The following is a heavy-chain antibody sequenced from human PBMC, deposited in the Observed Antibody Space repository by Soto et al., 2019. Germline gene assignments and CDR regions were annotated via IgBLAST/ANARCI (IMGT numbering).Heavy chain of an antibody. Sequence: QITLKESGPTLVRPTQTLTLTCTFSGFSLSSSGVGVGWIRQPPGKGLEWLALIYWDDDKRYSPSLESRLTIPKDNSKNQVVLTLTKLDTVDTATYYCARGGWTTYYSPFFDYWGQGTLVTVSS. CDR3: ARGGWTTYYSPFFDY. CDR2: IYWDDDK. J-gene: IGHJ4*02. CDR1: GFSLSSSGVG. D-gene: IGHD3-10*01. V-gene: IGHV2-5*02.